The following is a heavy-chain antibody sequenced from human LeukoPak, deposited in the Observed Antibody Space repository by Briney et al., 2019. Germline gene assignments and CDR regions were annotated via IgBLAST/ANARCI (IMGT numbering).Heavy chain of an antibody. CDR2: IYTSGST. V-gene: IGHV4-61*02. CDR3: ASTARQYGSGSYYHYYYYMDV. D-gene: IGHD3-10*01. Sequence: SQTLSLTCTVSGGSISSGSYYWSWIRQLAGKGLEWIGRIYTSGSTNYNPSLKSRVTISVDTSKNQFSLKLSSVTAADTAVYYCASTARQYGSGSYYHYYYYMDVWGKGTTVTVSS. J-gene: IGHJ6*03. CDR1: GGSISSGSYY.